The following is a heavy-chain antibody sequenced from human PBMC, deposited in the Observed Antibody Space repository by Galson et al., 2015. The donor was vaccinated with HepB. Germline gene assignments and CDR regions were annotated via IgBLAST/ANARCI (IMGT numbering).Heavy chain of an antibody. CDR3: ARDKAIVATKPPYYYYYGMDV. Sequence: SLRLSCAASGFTFSSYWMHWVRQAPGKGLVWVSRINSDGSSTSYADSVKGRFTISRDNAKNTLYLQMNSLRAEDTAVYYCARDKAIVATKPPYYYYYGMDVWGQGTTFTVSS. CDR1: GFTFSSYW. CDR2: INSDGSST. V-gene: IGHV3-74*01. J-gene: IGHJ6*02. D-gene: IGHD5-12*01.